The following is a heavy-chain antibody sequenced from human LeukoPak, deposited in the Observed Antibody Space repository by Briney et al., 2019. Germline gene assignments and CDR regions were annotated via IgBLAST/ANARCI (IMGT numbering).Heavy chain of an antibody. Sequence: PGGSLRLSCAASGFTFSSHAMSWVRQAPGKGLEWVSFISGSCSTIYYADSVKGRFTISRDNAKNSLYLQMNSLRAEDTAVYYCARDLIFGGSYPRSSDYWGQGTLVTVSS. CDR2: ISGSCSTI. D-gene: IGHD1-26*01. V-gene: IGHV3-48*01. J-gene: IGHJ4*02. CDR1: GFTFSSHA. CDR3: ARDLIFGGSYPRSSDY.